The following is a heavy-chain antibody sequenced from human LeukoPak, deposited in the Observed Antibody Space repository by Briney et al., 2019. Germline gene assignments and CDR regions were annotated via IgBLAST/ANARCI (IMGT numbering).Heavy chain of an antibody. J-gene: IGHJ6*03. V-gene: IGHV1-69*06. D-gene: IGHD4-17*01. Sequence: SVKVSCKASGGTFSNYAISWVRQAPGQGLEWMGGIIPIFGTANYAQKFQGRVTITADKSTSIVYMELSSLRSDDTAVYYCARDRWPVTRIHYYYNMDVWGKGTTVTVSS. CDR3: ARDRWPVTRIHYYYNMDV. CDR2: IIPIFGTA. CDR1: GGTFSNYA.